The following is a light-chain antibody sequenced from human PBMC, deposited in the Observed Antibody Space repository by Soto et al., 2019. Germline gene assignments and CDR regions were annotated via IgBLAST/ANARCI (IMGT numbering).Light chain of an antibody. CDR3: QQYGSSPPT. J-gene: IGKJ5*01. V-gene: IGKV3-20*01. Sequence: EIVLTQSPGTLSLSPGERATLSCRASQSVASRNLAWYQQKSGQAPRLLIYGASTRAAIIPDRFSGSGSGTDFTLTISRLEPEDFAVYYCQQYGSSPPTFGQGTRLEIK. CDR2: GAS. CDR1: QSVASRN.